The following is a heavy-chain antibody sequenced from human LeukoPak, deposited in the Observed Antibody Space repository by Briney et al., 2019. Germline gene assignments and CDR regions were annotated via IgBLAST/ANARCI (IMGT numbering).Heavy chain of an antibody. CDR1: GFTFSSYW. CDR2: IKQDGSEK. Sequence: GGSLRLSCAASGFTFSSYWMGWVRQAPGKGLEWVANIKQDGSEKYYVDSVKGRFTVSRDNAKNSLYLQMNSLRGEDTAVYYCASELWTYYDFWSGYSDYWGQGTLVTVSS. D-gene: IGHD3-3*01. J-gene: IGHJ4*02. V-gene: IGHV3-7*05. CDR3: ASELWTYYDFWSGYSDY.